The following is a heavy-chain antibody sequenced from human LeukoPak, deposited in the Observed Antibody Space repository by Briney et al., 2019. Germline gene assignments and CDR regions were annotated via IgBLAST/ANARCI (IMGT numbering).Heavy chain of an antibody. J-gene: IGHJ5*02. CDR3: ASDRAGGGAARFFDP. V-gene: IGHV4-39*07. CDR2: IYYSGST. D-gene: IGHD6-6*01. CDR1: GGSIISSSYY. Sequence: SEALSLTCTVSGGSIISSSYYWGWIRQPPGKGLEWIGNIYYSGSTYYNPSLKSRVTLSADTSKNQFSLRLSSVTAADTAVYYCASDRAGGGAARFFDPWGQGTLVTVSS.